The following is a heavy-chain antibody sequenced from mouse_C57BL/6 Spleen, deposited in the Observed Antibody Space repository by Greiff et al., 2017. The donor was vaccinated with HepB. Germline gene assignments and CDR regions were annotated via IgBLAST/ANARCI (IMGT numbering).Heavy chain of an antibody. CDR1: GFTFSSYA. CDR2: ISSGGDYI. J-gene: IGHJ4*01. D-gene: IGHD1-1*01. V-gene: IGHV5-9-1*02. CDR3: TRGGGYYGSSPSYAMDY. Sequence: EVHLVESGEGLVKPGGSLKLSCAASGFTFSSYAMSWVRQTPEKRLEWVAYISSGGDYIYYADTVKGRFPISRDNARNTLYLQMSSLKSEDTAMYYCTRGGGYYGSSPSYAMDYWGQGTSVTVSS.